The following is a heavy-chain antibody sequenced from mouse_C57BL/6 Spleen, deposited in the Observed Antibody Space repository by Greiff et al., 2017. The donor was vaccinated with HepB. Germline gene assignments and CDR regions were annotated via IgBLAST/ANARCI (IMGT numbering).Heavy chain of an antibody. D-gene: IGHD1-1*01. CDR3: AKVYGVYYAMDY. CDR2: IHPNSGST. Sequence: QVQLQQPGAELVKPGASVKLSCKASGYTFTSYWMHWVKQRPGQGLEWIGMIHPNSGSTNYNEKFKSKATLTVDKSSSTAYMQLSSLTSEDSAVYYCAKVYGVYYAMDYWGQRTSVTVSS. CDR1: GYTFTSYW. J-gene: IGHJ4*01. V-gene: IGHV1-64*01.